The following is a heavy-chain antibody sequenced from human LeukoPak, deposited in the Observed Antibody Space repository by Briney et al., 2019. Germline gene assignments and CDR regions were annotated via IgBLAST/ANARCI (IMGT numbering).Heavy chain of an antibody. CDR1: GYTFTSYY. CDR3: ARVKINYDFWSGYFYY. CDR2: INPSGGST. J-gene: IGHJ4*02. Sequence: GASVKVSCKASGYTFTSYYMHWVRQAPGQGLEWMGIINPSGGSTSYAQKFQGRVTMTRNTSISTAYMELSSLRSEDTAVYYCARVKINYDFWSGYFYYWGQGTLVTVSS. V-gene: IGHV1-46*01. D-gene: IGHD3-3*01.